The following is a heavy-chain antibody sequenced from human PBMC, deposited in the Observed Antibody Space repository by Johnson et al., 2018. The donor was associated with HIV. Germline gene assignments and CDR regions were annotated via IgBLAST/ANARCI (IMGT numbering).Heavy chain of an antibody. CDR2: ISYDGRDA. CDR3: ARDPSPIVGATYAFDI. D-gene: IGHD1-26*01. Sequence: QVQLVESGGGVVQPGTSLRLSCTASGFAFSSYALHWVRQAPGKGLEWVAVISYDGRDAYYADSVQGRLHSSRDNSKNTLYLQMNSLRPEDSAVYYCARDPSPIVGATYAFDIWGQGTMVTVSS. J-gene: IGHJ3*02. CDR1: GFAFSSYA. V-gene: IGHV3-30*04.